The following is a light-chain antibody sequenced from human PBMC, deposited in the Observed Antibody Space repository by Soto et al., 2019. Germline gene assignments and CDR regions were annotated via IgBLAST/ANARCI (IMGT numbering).Light chain of an antibody. J-gene: IGKJ4*01. CDR2: GAS. CDR1: QSVSSSY. CDR3: QQYGSSPIT. Sequence: EIVLTQSPGTLSLSPGEIATLSCRASQSVSSSYLAWYHQKPGQAPRLLIYGASSRATGIPDRFSGSGSGTDFTLTISRLEPEDVAVYYCQQYGSSPITFGGGTKV. V-gene: IGKV3-20*01.